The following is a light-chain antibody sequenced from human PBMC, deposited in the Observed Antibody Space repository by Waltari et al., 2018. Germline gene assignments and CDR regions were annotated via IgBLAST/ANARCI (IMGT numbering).Light chain of an antibody. CDR1: SPNPGNGH. CDR2: DND. V-gene: IGLV1-51*01. Sequence: QSVLTQPPSVSAAPGQKVTIPCPGSSPNPGNGHIPWYQQVPGAAPKLLIYDNDKRPSGTPDRFSASNSGTSATLGITGVQTGDEADYYCGTWNIGLSLWVFGGGTRLTVL. J-gene: IGLJ3*02. CDR3: GTWNIGLSLWV.